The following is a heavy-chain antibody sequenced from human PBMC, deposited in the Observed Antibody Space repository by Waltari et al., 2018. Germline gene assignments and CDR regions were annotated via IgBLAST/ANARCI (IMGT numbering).Heavy chain of an antibody. CDR2: ISSSGSYI. D-gene: IGHD7-27*01. V-gene: IGHV3-21*06. J-gene: IGHJ4*02. CDR1: GFTFSLFS. CDR3: TMAPDVPVRPTWG. Sequence: EVQLVESGGGLVKPGGYLRLSCAASGFTFSLFSMNWVRQAPGRGLEWVSTISSSGSYIYYADSVKGRFTISRDNAKNSVYLQMNSLRVDDTAVYYCTMAPDVPVRPTWGWGQGSLVTVSS.